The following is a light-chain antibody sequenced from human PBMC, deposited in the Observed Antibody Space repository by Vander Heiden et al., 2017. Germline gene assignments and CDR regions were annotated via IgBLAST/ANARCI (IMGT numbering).Light chain of an antibody. CDR2: AAS. CDR3: QQLNSYLTLT. Sequence: IQLTQSPSSLSASVGDRVTITCRASQGISSYLAWYQQKPGKAPKLLIYAASTLQGGVPSRFSGSGSGTDFTLTISSLQPEDFATYYCQQLNSYLTLTFGGGTKVEIK. J-gene: IGKJ4*01. V-gene: IGKV1-9*01. CDR1: QGISSY.